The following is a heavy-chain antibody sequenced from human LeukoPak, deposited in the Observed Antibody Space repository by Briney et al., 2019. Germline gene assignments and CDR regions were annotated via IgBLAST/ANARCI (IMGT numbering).Heavy chain of an antibody. V-gene: IGHV4-39*07. CDR2: INHSGST. D-gene: IGHD2-21*02. Sequence: SETLSLTCTVSGGSISSISYYWGWIRQPPGKGLEWIGEINHSGSTNYNPSLKSRVTISVDTSKNQFSLKLSSVTAADTAVYYCARGRRVVVTAWLAFDIWGQGTMVTVSS. J-gene: IGHJ3*02. CDR1: GGSISSISYY. CDR3: ARGRRVVVTAWLAFDI.